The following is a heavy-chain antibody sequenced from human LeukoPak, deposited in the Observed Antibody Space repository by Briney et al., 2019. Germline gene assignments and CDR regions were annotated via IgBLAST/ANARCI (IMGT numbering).Heavy chain of an antibody. CDR3: AKDRTGGTDAFDI. D-gene: IGHD3-16*01. V-gene: IGHV3-30*02. CDR2: IWYGGNNK. CDR1: GFTFSSYG. J-gene: IGHJ3*02. Sequence: GGSLRLSCAASGFTFSSYGMHWVRQAPGKGPEWVAVIWYGGNNKYYSDSVKDRFTISRDNAKNTLYLQMNSLRAEDTAVYYCAKDRTGGTDAFDIWGQGTMVTVSS.